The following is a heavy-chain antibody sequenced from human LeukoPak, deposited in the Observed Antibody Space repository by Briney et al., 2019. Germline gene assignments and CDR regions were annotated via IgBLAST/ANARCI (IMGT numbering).Heavy chain of an antibody. Sequence: GESLKISCKGSGYSFSTYWIGWVRQMPGKGLEWMGIIYPGDSDTRYSPSFQGQVTISADKSITTAYLQWSSLKASDTAMYYCARRHPHNNDAFDIWGQGTMVTVSS. CDR2: IYPGDSDT. J-gene: IGHJ3*02. CDR3: ARRHPHNNDAFDI. V-gene: IGHV5-51*01. D-gene: IGHD1-14*01. CDR1: GYSFSTYW.